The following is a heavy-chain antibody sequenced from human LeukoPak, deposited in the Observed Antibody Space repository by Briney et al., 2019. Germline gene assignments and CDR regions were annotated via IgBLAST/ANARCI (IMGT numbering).Heavy chain of an antibody. V-gene: IGHV4-4*02. CDR2: IYHSGST. D-gene: IGHD6-19*01. J-gene: IGHJ4*02. Sequence: SGTLSLTCAVSGGSISSIYWWSWVRQPPGKGLEWIGGIYHSGSTNYNPSLRSRVTISVDKSKNQFSLKLRSVTAADTAVYYCAKSSAWGPFDYWSQGTLVTVSS. CDR1: GGSISSIYW. CDR3: AKSSAWGPFDY.